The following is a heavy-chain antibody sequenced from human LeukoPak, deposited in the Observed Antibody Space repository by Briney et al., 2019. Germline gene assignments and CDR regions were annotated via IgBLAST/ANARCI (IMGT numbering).Heavy chain of an antibody. V-gene: IGHV3-23*01. D-gene: IGHD6-13*01. CDR2: ISGSGGST. Sequence: PGGSLRLSCAASGFTFSSYAMSWVRQAPGKGLEWVSAISGSGGSTYYADSVKGRFTISRDNSKNTLYLQMNRLRAEDTAVYYCAKDRDKEYRGSWYPNWFDHWGQGTLVTVSS. J-gene: IGHJ5*02. CDR3: AKDRDKEYRGSWYPNWFDH. CDR1: GFTFSSYA.